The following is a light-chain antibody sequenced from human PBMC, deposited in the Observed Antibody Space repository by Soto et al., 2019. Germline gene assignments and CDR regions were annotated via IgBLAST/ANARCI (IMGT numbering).Light chain of an antibody. CDR3: CSLTNGATWV. Sequence: QSVLTQPASVSGSPGQSITISCTGTNSDVGSHNFVSWYQQYPGKAPKLLIYEASKRPSGLSNRFSGSKSGNTASLTISGLQGEDEADYYCCSLTNGATWVFGGGTTLTVL. CDR1: NSDVGSHNF. V-gene: IGLV2-23*01. J-gene: IGLJ3*02. CDR2: EAS.